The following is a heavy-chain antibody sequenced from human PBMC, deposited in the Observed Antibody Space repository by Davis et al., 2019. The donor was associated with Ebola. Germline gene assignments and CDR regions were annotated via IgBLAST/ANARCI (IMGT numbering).Heavy chain of an antibody. CDR2: ISSSSSYI. Sequence: GESLRISCAASGFTFSSYSMNWVRQAPGKGLEWVSSISSSSSYIYYADSVKGRFTISRDNAKNSLYLQMNSLRAEDTAVYYCARDVYYYGSGSYYTAFDPWGQGTLVTVSS. CDR3: ARDVYYYGSGSYYTAFDP. D-gene: IGHD3-10*01. CDR1: GFTFSSYS. V-gene: IGHV3-21*01. J-gene: IGHJ5*02.